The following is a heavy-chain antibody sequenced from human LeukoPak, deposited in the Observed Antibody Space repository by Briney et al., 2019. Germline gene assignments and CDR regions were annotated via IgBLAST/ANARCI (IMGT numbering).Heavy chain of an antibody. CDR1: GYTFTGYY. D-gene: IGHD3-10*01. CDR2: INPNSGGT. CDR3: ARAPYCSGSYYKGDY. Sequence: ASVKVSCKASGYTFTGYYMHWVRQAPGQGLEWMGRINPNSGGTNYAQKFQGRVTMTRDTSISTAYMELSRLRSDDTAVYYCARAPYCSGSYYKGDYWGQGTLVTVSS. V-gene: IGHV1-2*06. J-gene: IGHJ4*02.